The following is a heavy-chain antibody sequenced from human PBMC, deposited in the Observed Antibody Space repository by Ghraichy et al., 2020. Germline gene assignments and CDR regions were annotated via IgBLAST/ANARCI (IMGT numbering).Heavy chain of an antibody. CDR2: IYYSGST. J-gene: IGHJ3*02. D-gene: IGHD4-11*01. CDR3: ASLPPDYSRSGAFDI. V-gene: IGHV4-31*03. Sequence: LNISCTVSGGSISSGGYYWSWIRQHPGKGLEWIGYIYYSGSTYYNPSLKSRVTISVDTSKNQFSLKLSSVTAADTAVYYCASLPPDYSRSGAFDIWGQGTMVTVSS. CDR1: GGSISSGGYY.